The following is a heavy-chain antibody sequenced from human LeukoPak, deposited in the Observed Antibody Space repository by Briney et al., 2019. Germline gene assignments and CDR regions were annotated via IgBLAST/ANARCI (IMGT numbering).Heavy chain of an antibody. J-gene: IGHJ3*02. Sequence: GESLKISCKGSGYSFTSYWIGWVRQMPGKGLEWMGIIYPGDSDTRYSPSFQGQVTISADKSISTAYLQWSSLKASDTAMYYCARPPRTTIFGVPDAFDIWGQGTMVTVSS. CDR2: IYPGDSDT. V-gene: IGHV5-51*01. CDR3: ARPPRTTIFGVPDAFDI. D-gene: IGHD3-3*01. CDR1: GYSFTSYW.